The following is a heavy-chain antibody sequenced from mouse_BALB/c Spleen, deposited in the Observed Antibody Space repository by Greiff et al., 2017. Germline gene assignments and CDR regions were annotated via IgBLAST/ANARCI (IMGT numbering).Heavy chain of an antibody. D-gene: IGHD2-10*01. CDR2: ISDGGSYT. V-gene: IGHV5-4*02. CDR3: ARDPAYYGNYAWFAY. CDR1: GFTFSDYY. J-gene: IGHJ3*01. Sequence: EVKLEESGGGLVKPGGSLKLSCAASGFTFSDYYMYWVRQTPEKRLEWVATISDGGSYTYYPDSVKGRFTISRDNAKNNLYLQMSSLKSEDTAMYYCARDPAYYGNYAWFAYWGQGTLVTVSA.